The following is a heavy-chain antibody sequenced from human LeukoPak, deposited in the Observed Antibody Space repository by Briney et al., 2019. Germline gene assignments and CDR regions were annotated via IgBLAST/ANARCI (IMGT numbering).Heavy chain of an antibody. D-gene: IGHD2-15*01. V-gene: IGHV3-30*02. CDR3: ARDGGDCSGGSCYVGYFDY. CDR1: GFTFSSYG. Sequence: PGGSLRLSCAASGFTFSSYGMHWVRQAPGKGLEWVAFIRYDESHKNYADSVKGRFTISRDNSKNTLYLQMNSLRAGDTAVYYCARDGGDCSGGSCYVGYFDYWGQGTLVTVSS. CDR2: IRYDESHK. J-gene: IGHJ4*02.